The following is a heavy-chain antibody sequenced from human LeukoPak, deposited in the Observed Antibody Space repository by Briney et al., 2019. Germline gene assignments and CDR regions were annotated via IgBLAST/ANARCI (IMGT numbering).Heavy chain of an antibody. CDR2: MSYSGIT. Sequence: SETLPHTCSVTGGSISDSSFYWGWVRQAPGKGLDWIGSMSYSGITFYNPSLKSRVIISADTSKNQFSLRLTSVTAADTAVYYCANRGIYCDFKYWRQGTLVTVSS. CDR3: ANRGIYCDFKY. J-gene: IGHJ4*02. CDR1: GGSISDSSFY. V-gene: IGHV4-39*01. D-gene: IGHD2-21*01.